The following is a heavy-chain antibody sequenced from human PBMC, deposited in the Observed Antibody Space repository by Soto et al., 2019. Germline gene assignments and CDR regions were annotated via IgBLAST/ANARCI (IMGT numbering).Heavy chain of an antibody. Sequence: SVKVSCKASGFTFTSSAVQWVRQARGQRLGWIGWIVVGSGNTNYAQKFQERVTITRDMSTSTAYMELSSLRSEDTAVYYCAAMKVVVAATRLHYYGMDVWGQGTTVTVSS. CDR3: AAMKVVVAATRLHYYGMDV. J-gene: IGHJ6*02. CDR1: GFTFTSSA. V-gene: IGHV1-58*01. D-gene: IGHD2-15*01. CDR2: IVVGSGNT.